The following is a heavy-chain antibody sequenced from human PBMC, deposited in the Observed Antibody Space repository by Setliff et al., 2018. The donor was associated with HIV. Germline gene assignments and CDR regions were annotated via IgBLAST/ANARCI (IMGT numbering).Heavy chain of an antibody. CDR1: GFNVNNKY. V-gene: IGHV3-66*01. CDR2: IYSDDYT. Sequence: GGSLRLSCAASGFNVNNKYMSWVRQAPGKGLEWVSIIYSDDYTKYADSLKGRFTISRDDSKNTLYLQMNSLKIEDTAVYYCTTGTRLVDWGQGTLVTVSS. D-gene: IGHD2-21*01. J-gene: IGHJ4*02. CDR3: TTGTRLVD.